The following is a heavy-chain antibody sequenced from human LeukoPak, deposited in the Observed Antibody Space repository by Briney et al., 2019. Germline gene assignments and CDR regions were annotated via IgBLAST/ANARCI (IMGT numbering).Heavy chain of an antibody. CDR2: IYYSGST. CDR1: GYSISSSSYY. V-gene: IGHV4-39*01. J-gene: IGHJ4*02. Sequence: PSETLSLTCTVSGYSISSSSYYWGWIRQPPGKGLEWIGSIYYSGSTYYNPSLKSRVTISVDTSKNQFSLKLSSVTAADTAVYYCARHLFYGDCFFDYWGQGTLVTVSS. CDR3: ARHLFYGDCFFDY. D-gene: IGHD4-17*01.